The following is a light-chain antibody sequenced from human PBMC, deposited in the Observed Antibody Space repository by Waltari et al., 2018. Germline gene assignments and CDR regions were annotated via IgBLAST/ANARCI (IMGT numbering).Light chain of an antibody. Sequence: QLVLTQSPSASASLGASVKLTCTLSSGHSSNIIAWHQQHPKKGPRYLMKVNSDGSHSKGDEIPERLWGSSSGAERYLTVSSLQSEDEADYYCQTGGHGTWVFGGGTKLTVL. V-gene: IGLV4-69*01. J-gene: IGLJ3*02. CDR2: VNSDGSH. CDR3: QTGGHGTWV. CDR1: SGHSSNI.